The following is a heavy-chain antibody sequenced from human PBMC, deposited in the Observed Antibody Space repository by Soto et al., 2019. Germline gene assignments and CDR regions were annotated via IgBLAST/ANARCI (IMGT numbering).Heavy chain of an antibody. J-gene: IGHJ2*01. CDR1: GFTFSDYW. Sequence: VQLVESGGGLVQPGGSLRLSCAASGFTFSDYWMHWVHQAPGKGLVWVSRLNSGGSSTNYADSVKGRFTISRDNAKNTVHLQMNSLRAEDTAVYYCTRGARGEWYLDLWGRGTLVTVSS. CDR3: TRGARGEWYLDL. V-gene: IGHV3-74*01. CDR2: LNSGGSST. D-gene: IGHD3-16*01.